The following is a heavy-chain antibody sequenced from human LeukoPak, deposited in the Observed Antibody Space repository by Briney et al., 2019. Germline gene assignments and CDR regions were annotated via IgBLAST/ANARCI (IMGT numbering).Heavy chain of an antibody. D-gene: IGHD1-1*01. J-gene: IGHJ4*02. CDR3: AKEGLGTTGSGEYYFDY. CDR2: IRYDGSNK. V-gene: IGHV3-30*02. Sequence: PGGSLRLSCAASGFTFSTYGMHWVRQAPGKGLEWVTFIRYDGSNKYYADSVKGRFTISRDNSKNTLYLQMNSLRAEDTAVYYCAKEGLGTTGSGEYYFDYWGQGTLVTVSS. CDR1: GFTFSTYG.